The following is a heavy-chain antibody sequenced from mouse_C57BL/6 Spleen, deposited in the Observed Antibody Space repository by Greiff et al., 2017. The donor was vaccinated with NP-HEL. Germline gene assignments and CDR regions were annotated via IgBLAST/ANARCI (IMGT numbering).Heavy chain of an antibody. Sequence: VQLQQSGAELVRPGASVTLSCKASGYTFTDYEMHWVKQTPVHGLEWIGAIDPETGGTAYNQKFKGKAILTADKSSSTAYMELRILTSEDSAVYYCASSTSYWDYWGQGTTLTVSS. CDR3: ASSTSYWDY. V-gene: IGHV1-15*01. CDR1: GYTFTDYE. D-gene: IGHD5-1*01. CDR2: IDPETGGT. J-gene: IGHJ2*01.